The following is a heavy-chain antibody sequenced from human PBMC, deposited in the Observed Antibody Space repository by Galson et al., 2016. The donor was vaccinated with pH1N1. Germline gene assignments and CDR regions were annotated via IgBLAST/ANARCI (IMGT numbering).Heavy chain of an antibody. Sequence: SLRLSCAASGFTFSSYWMSWVRQAPGKGLEWVANIKQDGSETYYVDSVKGRFTISRDNAKSSLYLQMHSLRPEDAAVYYCARIGSADDTYFYDYGMDVWGQGTTVTVSS. CDR1: GFTFSSYW. J-gene: IGHJ6*02. CDR2: IKQDGSET. V-gene: IGHV3-7*01. CDR3: ARIGSADDTYFYDYGMDV. D-gene: IGHD5-12*01.